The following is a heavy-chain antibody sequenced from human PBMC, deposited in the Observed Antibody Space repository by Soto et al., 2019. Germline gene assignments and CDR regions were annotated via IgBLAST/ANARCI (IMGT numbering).Heavy chain of an antibody. CDR3: ARENSVQAWLHHFDH. Sequence: GALRLSCEASGFSFSSFAMNWVRQAPVRGLEWVSYISDDGASIYYADSLKGRFTISRDNAKNSLSLQMNNLRAEDTAVYYCARENSVQAWLHHFDHWGLGTLVTVSS. CDR2: ISDDGASI. CDR1: GFSFSSFA. D-gene: IGHD5-18*01. J-gene: IGHJ4*02. V-gene: IGHV3-48*03.